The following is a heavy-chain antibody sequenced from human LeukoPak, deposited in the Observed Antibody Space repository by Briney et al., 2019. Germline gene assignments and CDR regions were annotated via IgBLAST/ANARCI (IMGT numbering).Heavy chain of an antibody. J-gene: IGHJ3*02. CDR1: GGSISRGGYS. D-gene: IGHD5-24*01. CDR2: IYHSGST. CDR3: ARRGDGYNYDAFDI. Sequence: PSQTLSLTCAVSGGSISRGGYSWNWIRQPPGKGLEWIGYIYHSGSTYYNPSLKSRVTILVDRSKNQFSLKLSSVTAADTAVYYCARRGDGYNYDAFDIWGQGTMVTVSS. V-gene: IGHV4-30-2*01.